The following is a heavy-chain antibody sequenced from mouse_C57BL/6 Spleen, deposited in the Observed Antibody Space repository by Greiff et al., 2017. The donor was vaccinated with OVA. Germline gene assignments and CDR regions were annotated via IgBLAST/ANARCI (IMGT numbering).Heavy chain of an antibody. Sequence: VQLKQSGPELVKPGASVKISCKASGYSFTGYYMNWVKQSPEKSLEWIGEINPSTGGTTYNQKFKAKATLTVDKSSSTAYKQLKSLTSEDSAVYYCARVGYWGQGTTLTVSS. J-gene: IGHJ2*01. CDR1: GYSFTGYY. CDR3: ARVGY. CDR2: INPSTGGT. V-gene: IGHV1-42*01.